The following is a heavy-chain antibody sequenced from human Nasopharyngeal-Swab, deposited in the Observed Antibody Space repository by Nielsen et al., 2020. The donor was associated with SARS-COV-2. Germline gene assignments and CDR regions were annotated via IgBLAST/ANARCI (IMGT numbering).Heavy chain of an antibody. CDR2: IYYIGST. Sequence: SETLSLTCTVSGGSISSYYWSWIRQPPGKGLEWIGYIYYIGSTNYNPSLKSRVTISVDTSKNQFSLKLSSVTAADTAVYYCAREGDSGYEYFFDPWGQGTLVTVSS. D-gene: IGHD5-12*01. J-gene: IGHJ5*02. V-gene: IGHV4-59*01. CDR3: AREGDSGYEYFFDP. CDR1: GGSISSYY.